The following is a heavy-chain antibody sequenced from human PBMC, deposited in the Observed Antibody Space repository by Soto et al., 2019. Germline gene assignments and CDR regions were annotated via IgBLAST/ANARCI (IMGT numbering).Heavy chain of an antibody. J-gene: IGHJ4*02. CDR3: AKGGPDGFCSGGRCYFDY. CDR1: GFTFDDYA. V-gene: IGHV3-9*01. CDR2: ISWNSNII. D-gene: IGHD2-15*01. Sequence: PGGSLRLSCAASGFTFDDYAMHWVRRVPGKGPEWVSSISWNSNIIGYADSVKGRFTISRDNAKNSLYLQMNSLRPEDTALYYCAKGGPDGFCSGGRCYFDYWGQGTLVTVSS.